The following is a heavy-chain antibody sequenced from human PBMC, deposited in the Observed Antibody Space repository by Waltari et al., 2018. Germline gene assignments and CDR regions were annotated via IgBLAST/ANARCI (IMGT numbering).Heavy chain of an antibody. CDR2: INHSGST. CDR1: GGSFSGYY. CDR3: ARGDWSLPGDYEDH. V-gene: IGHV4-34*01. D-gene: IGHD4-17*01. J-gene: IGHJ4*02. Sequence: QVQLQQWGAGLLKPSETLSLPSAVHGGSFSGYYWSWTRQPPGKGLAWIGEINHSGSTNYNPSLKSRVTISVDTSKNQFSLKLSSVTAADTAVYYCARGDWSLPGDYEDHWGQGTLVTVSS.